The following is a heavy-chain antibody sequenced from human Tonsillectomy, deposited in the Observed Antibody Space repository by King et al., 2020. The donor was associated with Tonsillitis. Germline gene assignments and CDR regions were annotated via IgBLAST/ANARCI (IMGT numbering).Heavy chain of an antibody. V-gene: IGHV4-59*01. CDR1: GGSISSYY. Sequence: VQLQESGPGLVKPSETLSLTCTVSGGSISSYYWSWIRQPPGKGLEWIGYIYYSGSTNYNPSLKSRVTISVDTSKNQFSLKLSSVTAADTAVYYCASSGPPPGSGYNPYYYYYMDVWGKGTTVTVSS. J-gene: IGHJ6*03. D-gene: IGHD5-24*01. CDR3: ASSGPPPGSGYNPYYYYYMDV. CDR2: IYYSGST.